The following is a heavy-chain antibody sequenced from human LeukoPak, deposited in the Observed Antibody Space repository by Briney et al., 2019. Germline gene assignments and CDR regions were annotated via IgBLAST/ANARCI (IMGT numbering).Heavy chain of an antibody. CDR1: GYTFTSYG. Sequence: ASVKVSCKASGYTFTSYGISWVRQAPGQGLEWMGWISAYNGNTNYAQKLQGRVTMTTDTSTSTAYMELRSLRSDDTAVYYCARVDIQPFRDAFDIWGQGTMVTVSS. CDR3: ARVDIQPFRDAFDI. V-gene: IGHV1-18*01. J-gene: IGHJ3*02. D-gene: IGHD5-18*01. CDR2: ISAYNGNT.